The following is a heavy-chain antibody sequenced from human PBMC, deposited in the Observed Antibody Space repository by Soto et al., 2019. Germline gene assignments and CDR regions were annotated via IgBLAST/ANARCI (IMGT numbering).Heavy chain of an antibody. Sequence: SETLSLTCTVSGGSISSYYWSWIRQPPGKGLEWIGYIYYSGSTNYNPSLKSRVTISVDTSKNQFSLKLSSVTAADTAVYYCAGPYCSSTSCPPMRHHNYYYMDVWGKGTTVTVSS. CDR3: AGPYCSSTSCPPMRHHNYYYMDV. J-gene: IGHJ6*03. CDR1: GGSISSYY. D-gene: IGHD2-2*01. V-gene: IGHV4-59*08. CDR2: IYYSGST.